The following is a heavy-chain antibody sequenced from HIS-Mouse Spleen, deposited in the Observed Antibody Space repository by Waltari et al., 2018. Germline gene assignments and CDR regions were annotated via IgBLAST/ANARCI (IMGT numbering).Heavy chain of an antibody. Sequence: QVQLQESGPGLVKPSETLSLTCTVSGYSISSGYYWGWIRQPPGKGLEWIGSIYHSGSPYYNPSLKSRVTISVDTSKNQFSLKLSSVTAADTAVYYCARDSWAYAIEYFQHWGQGTLVTVSS. V-gene: IGHV4-38-2*02. J-gene: IGHJ1*01. CDR3: ARDSWAYAIEYFQH. D-gene: IGHD2-8*01. CDR1: GYSISSGYY. CDR2: IYHSGSP.